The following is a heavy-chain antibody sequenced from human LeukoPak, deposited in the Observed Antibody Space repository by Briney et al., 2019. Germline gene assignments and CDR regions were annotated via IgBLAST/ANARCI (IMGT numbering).Heavy chain of an antibody. CDR1: GDSISSYY. D-gene: IGHD6-19*01. Sequence: SETLSLTCTVSGDSISSYYWSWIRQPPGKGLEWIGYIYYSGSTNYNPSLKTRATISLDTSKNQFSLKLTSVTAADTAVYYCPREHGSGGYWGQGTLVTVSS. CDR3: PREHGSGGY. J-gene: IGHJ4*02. V-gene: IGHV4-59*01. CDR2: IYYSGST.